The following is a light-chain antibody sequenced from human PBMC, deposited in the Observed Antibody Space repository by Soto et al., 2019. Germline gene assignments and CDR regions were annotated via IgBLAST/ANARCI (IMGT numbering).Light chain of an antibody. Sequence: DIQMTQSPSTLSGSVGDRVTITCRASQTISSWLAWYQQKPGRAPKLLIYDASTLQRGVPSRFSGSGSGTEFTLTISSLEPEDFAIYYCQQRQYWPPITFGQGTRLEIK. CDR2: DAS. CDR3: QQRQYWPPIT. CDR1: QTISSW. J-gene: IGKJ5*01. V-gene: IGKV1-5*01.